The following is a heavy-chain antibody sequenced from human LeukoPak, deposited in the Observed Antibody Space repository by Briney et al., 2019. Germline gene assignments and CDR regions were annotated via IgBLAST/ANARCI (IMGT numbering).Heavy chain of an antibody. Sequence: GGSLRLSCVASGFTVSSNYMSWVRQAPGKGLEWVSYISSSSSYTNYADSVKGRFTISRDNAKNSLYLQMNGLRAEDTAVYYCAKHGPSGTDYFDYWGQGTLVTVSS. CDR2: ISSSSSYT. D-gene: IGHD3/OR15-3a*01. V-gene: IGHV3-11*03. CDR3: AKHGPSGTDYFDY. J-gene: IGHJ4*02. CDR1: GFTVSSNY.